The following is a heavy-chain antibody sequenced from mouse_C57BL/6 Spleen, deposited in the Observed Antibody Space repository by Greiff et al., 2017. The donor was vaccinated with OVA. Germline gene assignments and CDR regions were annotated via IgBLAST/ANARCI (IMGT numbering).Heavy chain of an antibody. Sequence: EVQLQQSGPELVKPGASVKIPCKASGFTFTDYNMDWVKQSHGKSLEWIGDINPNNGGTIYNQKFKGKATLTVDKSSSTAYMELRSLTSEDTAVYYCATLYYGNLAWFAYWGQGTLVTVSA. J-gene: IGHJ3*01. V-gene: IGHV1-18*01. CDR3: ATLYYGNLAWFAY. CDR1: GFTFTDYN. D-gene: IGHD2-1*01. CDR2: INPNNGGT.